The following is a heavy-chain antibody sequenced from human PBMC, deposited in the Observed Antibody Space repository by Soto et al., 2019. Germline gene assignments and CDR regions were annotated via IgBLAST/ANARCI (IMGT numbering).Heavy chain of an antibody. V-gene: IGHV4-31*03. Sequence: PSETLSLTCTVSGGSISSGGYYWSWIRQHPGKGLEWIGYIYYSGSTYYNPSLKSRVTISVDTSKNQFSLKLSSLRSEDTAVYYCARDYPGIAVAGLGRFDYWGQGTLVTVSS. CDR3: ARDYPGIAVAGLGRFDY. J-gene: IGHJ4*02. D-gene: IGHD6-19*01. CDR1: GGSISSGGYY. CDR2: IYYSGST.